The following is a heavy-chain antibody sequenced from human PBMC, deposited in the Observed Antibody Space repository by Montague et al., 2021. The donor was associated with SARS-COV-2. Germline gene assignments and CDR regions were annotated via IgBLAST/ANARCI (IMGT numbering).Heavy chain of an antibody. V-gene: IGHV4-38-2*02. J-gene: IGHJ4*02. D-gene: IGHD3-10*01. CDR1: GYSINSNYY. Sequence: SETLSLTCTVSGYSINSNYYSGWIRQPPGKGLEWIGCSYHSGTTXYHPSLKSRVTISLDTSNNHFSLKVTSVTAADTAVYYCARAPYYGPGKPYQFDYWGRGTLVTVPS. CDR2: SYHSGTT. CDR3: ARAPYYGPGKPYQFDY.